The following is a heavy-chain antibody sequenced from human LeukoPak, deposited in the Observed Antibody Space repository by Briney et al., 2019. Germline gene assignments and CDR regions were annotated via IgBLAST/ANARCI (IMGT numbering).Heavy chain of an antibody. D-gene: IGHD6-19*01. J-gene: IGHJ4*02. CDR3: ARGMGSSGWYSTYYFDY. Sequence: GGSLRLACAASGFTFSSYSMNWVRQAPGKGLEWVSYISGTSRTIYYADSVKGRFTISRDNAKNSLSLQMNSLRDEDTAVYYCARGMGSSGWYSTYYFDYWGQGTVVTVSS. CDR2: ISGTSRTI. V-gene: IGHV3-48*02. CDR1: GFTFSSYS.